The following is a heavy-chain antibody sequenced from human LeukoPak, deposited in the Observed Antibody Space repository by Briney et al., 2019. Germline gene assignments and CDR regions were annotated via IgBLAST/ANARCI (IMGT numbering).Heavy chain of an antibody. CDR2: INPSGGST. CDR3: ARDVRDIVVVPAAVYYYYYGMDV. CDR1: GYTFTSYY. Sequence: ASVKVSCKASGYTFTSYYMHWVRQAPGQGLEWMGIINPSGGSTSYAQKFQGRVTMTTDTSTSTAYMELRSLRSDDTAVYYCARDVRDIVVVPAAVYYYYYGMDVWGQGTTVTVSS. D-gene: IGHD2-2*01. J-gene: IGHJ6*02. V-gene: IGHV1-46*01.